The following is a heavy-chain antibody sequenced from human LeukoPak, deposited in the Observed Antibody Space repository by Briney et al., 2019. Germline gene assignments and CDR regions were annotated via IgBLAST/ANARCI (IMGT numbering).Heavy chain of an antibody. CDR2: ISAYNGNT. V-gene: IGHV1-18*04. D-gene: IGHD3-10*01. CDR1: GYTFTSYG. J-gene: IGHJ3*02. Sequence: GASVKVSCKASGYTFTSYGISWVRQAPGQGLEWMGWISAYNGNTNYAQKLQGKVTMTTDTSTSTAYMELRSLRSDDTAVYYCARRPSWDGGSGSYSQAFDIWGQGTMVTVSS. CDR3: ARRPSWDGGSGSYSQAFDI.